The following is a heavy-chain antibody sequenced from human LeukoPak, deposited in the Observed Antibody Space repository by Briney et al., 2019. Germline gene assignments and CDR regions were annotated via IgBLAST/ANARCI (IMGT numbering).Heavy chain of an antibody. D-gene: IGHD4-17*01. CDR1: GFTFSSYL. V-gene: IGHV3-74*01. CDR3: ARDHGDYGEYFQH. CDR2: INSDGSST. J-gene: IGHJ1*01. Sequence: GGSLRLSCAASGFTFSSYLMHWVRQAPGKGLVWVSRINSDGSSTSYADSVKGRFTISRDNAKNTLYLQMNSLRAEDTAVYYCARDHGDYGEYFQHWGQGTLVTVSS.